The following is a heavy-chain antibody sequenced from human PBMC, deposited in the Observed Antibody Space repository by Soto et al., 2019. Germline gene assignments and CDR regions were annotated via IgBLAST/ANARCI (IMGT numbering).Heavy chain of an antibody. CDR1: GFTFGDYA. CDR2: IRSKAYGGTT. V-gene: IGHV3-49*03. J-gene: IGHJ4*02. CDR3: TRDSNWFLAPDY. D-gene: IGHD1-1*01. Sequence: SLRLSCTASGFTFGDYAMSWFRQAPGKGLEWVGFIRSKAYGGTTEYAASVKGRFTISRDDSKSIAYLQMNSLKTEDTAVYXCTRDSNWFLAPDYWGQGTLVTVSS.